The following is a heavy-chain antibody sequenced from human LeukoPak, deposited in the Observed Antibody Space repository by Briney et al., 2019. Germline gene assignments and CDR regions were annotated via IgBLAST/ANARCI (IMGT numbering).Heavy chain of an antibody. D-gene: IGHD5-24*01. J-gene: IGHJ4*02. CDR1: GFTFSSYA. CDR2: ISYDGSNK. CDR3: ARDAGRRDGYPFY. Sequence: GGSLRLSCAASGFTFSSYAMHWVRQAPGKALEWVAVISYDGSNKYYADSVKGRFTISRDNSKNTLYLQMNSLRAEDTAVYYCARDAGRRDGYPFYWGQGTLVTVSS. V-gene: IGHV3-30*04.